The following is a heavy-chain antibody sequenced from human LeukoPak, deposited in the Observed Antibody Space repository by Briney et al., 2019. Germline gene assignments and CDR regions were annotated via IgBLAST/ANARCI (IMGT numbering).Heavy chain of an antibody. V-gene: IGHV1-2*02. Sequence: ASVKVSCKASGYTFTGYYMHWVRQAPGQGLEWMGWINPNSGGTNYAQKFQGRVTMTRDTSISTAYMGLSRLRSDDTAVYYCARVDDFWSGYWYYFDYWGQGTLVTVSS. CDR2: INPNSGGT. CDR3: ARVDDFWSGYWYYFDY. CDR1: GYTFTGYY. J-gene: IGHJ4*02. D-gene: IGHD3-3*01.